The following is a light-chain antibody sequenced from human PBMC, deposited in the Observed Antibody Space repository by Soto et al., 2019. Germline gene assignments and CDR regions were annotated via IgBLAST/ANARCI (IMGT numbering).Light chain of an antibody. Sequence: EIVMTQSPGTLSVSPGERATLSCRASENLNTNLAWYQQRPGQAPRLLIYGASTRATGVPARFTGSGSGTDFTLTISSLQPEDFATYYCLQDYSYPLTFGGGTKVDIK. J-gene: IGKJ4*01. CDR2: GAS. CDR3: LQDYSYPLT. CDR1: ENLNTN. V-gene: IGKV3-15*01.